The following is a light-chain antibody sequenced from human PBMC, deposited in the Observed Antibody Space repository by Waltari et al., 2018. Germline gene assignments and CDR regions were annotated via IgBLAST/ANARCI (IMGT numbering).Light chain of an antibody. V-gene: IGLV3-21*03. CDR3: QVWDSSSDHSVV. CDR1: NIGSKS. CDR2: DDS. Sequence: SYVLTQPPSVSVAPGKTARITCGGNNIGSKSVHWYQQKPGQAPVLVVYDDSDRPAGIPERFSGSNTGNTATLTISRVEAGDEADYYCQVWDSSSDHSVVFGGGTKLTVL. J-gene: IGLJ2*01.